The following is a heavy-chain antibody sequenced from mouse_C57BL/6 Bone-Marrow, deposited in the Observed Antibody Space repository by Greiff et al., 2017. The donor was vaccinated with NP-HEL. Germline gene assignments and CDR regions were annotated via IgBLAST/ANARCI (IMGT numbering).Heavy chain of an antibody. V-gene: IGHV3-6*01. J-gene: IGHJ3*01. D-gene: IGHD2-4*01. CDR3: AVARDYDVSPWFAY. CDR1: GYSITSGYY. CDR2: ISYDGSN. Sequence: DVQLQESGPGLVKPSQSLSLTCSVTGYSITSGYYWNWIRQFPGNKLEWMGYISYDGSNNYNPSLKNRISITRDTSKNQFFLKLNSVTTEDTATYYCAVARDYDVSPWFAYWGQGTLVTVSA.